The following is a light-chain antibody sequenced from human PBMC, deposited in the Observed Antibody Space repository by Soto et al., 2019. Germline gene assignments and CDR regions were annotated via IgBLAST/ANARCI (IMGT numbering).Light chain of an antibody. J-gene: IGKJ1*01. CDR1: QSVSSSY. Sequence: TQGPGTLSLSPGERATISCGASQSVSSSYLAWYQQKPGKAPKLLSDDASSLERGGPSRFSGSGSGTEFTLTISSLQPADFATYSCQHSYSTTSTFGPGTKVEI. V-gene: IGKV1-39*01. CDR2: DAS. CDR3: QHSYSTTST.